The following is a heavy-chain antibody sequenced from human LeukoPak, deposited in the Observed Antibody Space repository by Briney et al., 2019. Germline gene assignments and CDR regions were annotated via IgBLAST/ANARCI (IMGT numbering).Heavy chain of an antibody. Sequence: SETLSLTCAVYGGSFSGYYWSWVSQPPGKGMEWIGEINNSGRKNNNPSLKSRVTKSVEKSKKKFSLKLSSVTPADTAVYYCARVTVTNDYWGQGTLVTVSS. V-gene: IGHV4-34*01. CDR3: ARVTVTNDY. CDR2: INNSGRK. J-gene: IGHJ4*02. D-gene: IGHD4-11*01. CDR1: GGSFSGYY.